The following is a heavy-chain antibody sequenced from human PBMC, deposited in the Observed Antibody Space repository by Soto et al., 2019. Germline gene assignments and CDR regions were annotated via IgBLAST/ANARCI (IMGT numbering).Heavy chain of an antibody. CDR3: ARYRPRGYTNGGDY. Sequence: QVQLVQSGAEVKKPGASVKVSCKASGYTFTSYDINWVRQATGQGLEWMGWMNPNSGNTGYAQKFQGRVTMTRKTSMSTAYMELSSLRSEDTAVYYCARYRPRGYTNGGDYWGQGTLVTVSS. CDR2: MNPNSGNT. J-gene: IGHJ4*02. CDR1: GYTFTSYD. V-gene: IGHV1-8*01. D-gene: IGHD5-18*01.